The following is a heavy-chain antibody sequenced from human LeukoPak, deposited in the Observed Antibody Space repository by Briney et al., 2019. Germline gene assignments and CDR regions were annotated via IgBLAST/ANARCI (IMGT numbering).Heavy chain of an antibody. D-gene: IGHD2-21*02. CDR1: GFTFDDYA. CDR3: AKPYTAQREAYCGGDCYSADYYFDY. J-gene: IGHJ4*02. V-gene: IGHV3-9*01. Sequence: PGGSLRLSCAASGFTFDDYAMHWVRQAPGKGLEWVSGISWNSGSIGYADSVKGRFTISRDNAKNSLYLQMNSLRAEDTALYYCAKPYTAQREAYCGGDCYSADYYFDYWGQGTLVTVSS. CDR2: ISWNSGSI.